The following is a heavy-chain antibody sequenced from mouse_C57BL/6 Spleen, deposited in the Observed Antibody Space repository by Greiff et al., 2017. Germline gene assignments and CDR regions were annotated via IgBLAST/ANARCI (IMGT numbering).Heavy chain of an antibody. CDR1: GFTFSDYG. CDR3: AREALRGAMDY. Sequence: EVLLVESGGGLVKPGGSLKLSCAASGFTFSDYGMHWVRQAPEKGLEWVAYISSGSSTIYYADTVKGRFTISRDNAKNTLFLQMTSLRSEDTAMYYCAREALRGAMDYWGQGTSVTVSS. V-gene: IGHV5-17*01. J-gene: IGHJ4*01. CDR2: ISSGSSTI.